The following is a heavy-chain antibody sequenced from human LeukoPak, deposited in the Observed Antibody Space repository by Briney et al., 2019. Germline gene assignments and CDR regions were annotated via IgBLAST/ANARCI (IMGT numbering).Heavy chain of an antibody. CDR2: IISSSSTI. CDR1: GFTFGSFG. V-gene: IGHV3-48*04. Sequence: PGGSLRLSCEASGFTFGSFGMNWVRQAPGKGLEWVSYIISSSSTIYYADSVKGRFTIPRDNAKNSLYLQMNSLRAEDTAVYYCARESGGHYYYGMDVWGQGTTVTVSS. J-gene: IGHJ6*02. D-gene: IGHD2-15*01. CDR3: ARESGGHYYYGMDV.